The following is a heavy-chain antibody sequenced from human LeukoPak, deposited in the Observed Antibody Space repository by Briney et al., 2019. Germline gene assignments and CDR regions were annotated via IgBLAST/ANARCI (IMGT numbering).Heavy chain of an antibody. V-gene: IGHV1-2*02. CDR2: INPDSGDT. J-gene: IGHJ6*04. CDR1: GYTFTDYF. Sequence: ASVKVSCKASGYTFTDYFMHWVRQAPGQGLEWMGWINPDSGDTNYVQKFQGRVTMTRDTSISTAYMELSRLRSDDTAVYYCARGRLVWFGELFPTPLDVWGKGTTVTISS. D-gene: IGHD3-10*01. CDR3: ARGRLVWFGELFPTPLDV.